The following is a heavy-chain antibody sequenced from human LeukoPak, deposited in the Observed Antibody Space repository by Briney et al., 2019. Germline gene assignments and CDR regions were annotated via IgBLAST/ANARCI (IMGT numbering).Heavy chain of an antibody. V-gene: IGHV4-34*01. CDR1: GGSFSGYY. D-gene: IGHD5-24*01. Sequence: SETLSLTCAVYGGSFSGYYWSWIRQPPGKGLEWIGEINHSGSTNYNPSLKSRVTISVDTSKNQFSLKLSSVTAADTAVYYCARGKGRWLQFPYYYYYYGMDVWGQGTTVTVSS. CDR2: INHSGST. CDR3: ARGKGRWLQFPYYYYYYGMDV. J-gene: IGHJ6*02.